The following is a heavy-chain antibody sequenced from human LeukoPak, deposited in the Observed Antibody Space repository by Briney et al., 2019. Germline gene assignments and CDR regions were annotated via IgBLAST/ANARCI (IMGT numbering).Heavy chain of an antibody. D-gene: IGHD1-14*01. CDR3: AGDHNAERIPTYYYYGMDV. V-gene: IGHV1-18*01. CDR2: ISAYNGNT. CDR1: GYTFTSYG. J-gene: IGHJ6*02. Sequence: GASVKVSCKASGYTFTSYGISWVRQAPGQGLEWMGWISAYNGNTNYAQKLQGRVTMTTDTSTSTAYMELRSLRSDDTAVYYCAGDHNAERIPTYYYYGMDVWGQGTTVTVSS.